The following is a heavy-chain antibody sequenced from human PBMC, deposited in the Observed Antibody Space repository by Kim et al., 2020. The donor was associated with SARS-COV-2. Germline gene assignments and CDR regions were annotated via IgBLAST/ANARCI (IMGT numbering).Heavy chain of an antibody. CDR2: ISSSGSTI. CDR1: GFTFSSYE. J-gene: IGHJ4*02. CDR3: ATSGPCSGGSCYSFDY. D-gene: IGHD2-15*01. Sequence: GGSLRLFCAASGFTFSSYEMNWVRQAPGKGLEWVSYISSSGSTIYYADSVKGRFTISRDNAKNSLYLQMNSLRAEDTAVYYCATSGPCSGGSCYSFDYWGQGTLVTVSS. V-gene: IGHV3-48*03.